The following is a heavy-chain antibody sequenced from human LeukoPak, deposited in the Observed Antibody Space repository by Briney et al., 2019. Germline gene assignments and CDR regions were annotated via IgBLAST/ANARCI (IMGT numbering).Heavy chain of an antibody. D-gene: IGHD3-10*01. CDR3: ARDPFPHYYGSGSYVGH. J-gene: IGHJ4*02. Sequence: PGGSLSPSCAASGLTFSSYGMHWVRKAPGKGLEWVAVIWYDGSNKYYADSVKGRFTISRDNSKNTLYLQMNSLRAEDTAVYYCARDPFPHYYGSGSYVGHWGQGTLVTVSS. CDR2: IWYDGSNK. V-gene: IGHV3-33*01. CDR1: GLTFSSYG.